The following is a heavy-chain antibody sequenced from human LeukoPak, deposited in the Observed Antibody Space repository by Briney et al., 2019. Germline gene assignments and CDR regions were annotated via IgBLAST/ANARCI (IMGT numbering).Heavy chain of an antibody. Sequence: GGSLRLSCAASGFTFSSYAMHWVRQAPGKGLEWVAVISYDGSNKYYADSVKGRFTISRDNSKNTLYLQMNSLRAEDTAVYYCAKDLARYHFDYWGQGTLVTVSS. J-gene: IGHJ4*02. V-gene: IGHV3-30-3*01. CDR1: GFTFSSYA. D-gene: IGHD1-1*01. CDR3: AKDLARYHFDY. CDR2: ISYDGSNK.